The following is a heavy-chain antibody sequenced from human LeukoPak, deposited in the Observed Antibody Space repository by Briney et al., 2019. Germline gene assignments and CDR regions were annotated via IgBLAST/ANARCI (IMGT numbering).Heavy chain of an antibody. CDR1: RFTFSTSA. CDR2: ISGGGSST. CDR3: AKALTGARPDDY. J-gene: IGHJ4*02. D-gene: IGHD1-20*01. V-gene: IGHV3-23*01. Sequence: PGGSLRLSCAAPRFTFSTSAMSWVRQAPGKGLEWVSGISGGGSSTYYTDSVKDRFVISRDNSKNTLYLQMNSLRAEDTAVYYCAKALTGARPDDYWGQGTLVTVSS.